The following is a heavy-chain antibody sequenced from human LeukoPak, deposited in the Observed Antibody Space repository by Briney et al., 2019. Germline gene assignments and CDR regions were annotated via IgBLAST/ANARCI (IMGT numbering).Heavy chain of an antibody. V-gene: IGHV1-69*13. CDR1: GGTFSNYE. Sequence: GASVKVSCKASGGTFSNYEISWVRQAPGQGLEWMGGIIPIFGTANYAQKFQGRVTITADESTSTAYMELSSLRSDDTAVYYCARAPNYSGSGSPLWDFWGQGTLVTVSS. CDR3: ARAPNYSGSGSPLWDF. CDR2: IIPIFGTA. J-gene: IGHJ4*02. D-gene: IGHD3-10*01.